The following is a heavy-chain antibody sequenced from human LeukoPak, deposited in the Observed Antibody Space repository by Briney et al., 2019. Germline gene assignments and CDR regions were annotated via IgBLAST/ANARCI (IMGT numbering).Heavy chain of an antibody. Sequence: PSETLSLTCTVSGGSISSYYWSWIRQPPGKGLEWIGYIYYSGSTNYNPSLKSRVTISVDTSKNQFSLKLSSVTAADTAVYYCARTMIVVSDAFDIWGQGTMVTVSS. V-gene: IGHV4-59*01. CDR1: GGSISSYY. CDR3: ARTMIVVSDAFDI. CDR2: IYYSGST. J-gene: IGHJ3*02. D-gene: IGHD3-22*01.